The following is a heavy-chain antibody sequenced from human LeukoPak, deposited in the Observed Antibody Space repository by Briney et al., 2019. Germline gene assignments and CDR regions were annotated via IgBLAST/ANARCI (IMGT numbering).Heavy chain of an antibody. CDR1: GFTFNNDD. J-gene: IGHJ4*02. CDR3: AKNQGQWLVPVDY. Sequence: PGGSLRLSCAASGFTFNNDDMSWVRQAPGKGLEWVSSMSGSGGSTYYADSVKGRFTISRDNSKNTLYLQMNNLRAEDTALYYCAKNQGQWLVPVDYWGQGTLVTVSS. V-gene: IGHV3-23*01. CDR2: MSGSGGST. D-gene: IGHD6-19*01.